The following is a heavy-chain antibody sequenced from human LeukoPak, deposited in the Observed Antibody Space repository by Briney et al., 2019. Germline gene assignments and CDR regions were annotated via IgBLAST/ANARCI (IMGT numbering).Heavy chain of an antibody. V-gene: IGHV4-34*01. CDR3: ARSYYDFWSGFYTGHRHCVWYFDL. Sequence: SETLSLTCAVYGGSFSGYYWSWIRQPPGKGLEWIGEINHSGSTNYNPSLKSRVSISVDTTKNQFSLKLSSVTAADTAVYYCARSYYDFWSGFYTGHRHCVWYFDLWGRGTLVTVSS. CDR1: GGSFSGYY. D-gene: IGHD3-3*01. CDR2: INHSGST. J-gene: IGHJ2*01.